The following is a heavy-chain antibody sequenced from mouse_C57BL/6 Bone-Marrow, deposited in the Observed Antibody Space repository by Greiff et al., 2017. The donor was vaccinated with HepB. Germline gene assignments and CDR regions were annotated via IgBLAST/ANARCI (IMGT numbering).Heavy chain of an antibody. CDR3: AKTGSSYSHWYFDV. Sequence: VQLQQSGPGLVQPSQSLSITCTVSGFSFTSYGVHWVRQSPGKGLEWLGVIWRGGSTDYNAAFMSRLSITKDNSKSQVFFKMNSLQADDTAIYYCAKTGSSYSHWYFDVWGTGTTVTVSS. V-gene: IGHV2-5*01. CDR1: GFSFTSYG. J-gene: IGHJ1*03. CDR2: IWRGGST. D-gene: IGHD1-1*01.